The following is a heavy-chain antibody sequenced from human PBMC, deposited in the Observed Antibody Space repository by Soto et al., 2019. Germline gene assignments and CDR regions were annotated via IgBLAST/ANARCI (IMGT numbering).Heavy chain of an antibody. Sequence: SETLSLTCTVSGSSIGSYYWNWLQQSPGRGLEWIGNIYYSGTTNYNPSFKSRVAISIDTSTNQFSLRLSSVTAADTAVYFCSRALGGGVGSNCYSSLDVWGQGTTVTVYS. D-gene: IGHD2-15*01. J-gene: IGHJ6*02. CDR1: GSSIGSYY. CDR3: SRALGGGVGSNCYSSLDV. V-gene: IGHV4-59*12. CDR2: IYYSGTT.